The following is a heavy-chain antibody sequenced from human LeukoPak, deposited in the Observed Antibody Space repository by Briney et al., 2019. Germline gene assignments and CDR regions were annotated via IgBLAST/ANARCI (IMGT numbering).Heavy chain of an antibody. Sequence: SETLSLTCAVYGGSFSGYYWSWIRQPPGKGLEWIGEINHSGSTNYNPSLKSRVTISVDRSKNQFSLKLSSVTAADTAVYYCARDLYNDAFDIWGQGTMVTVSS. CDR1: GGSFSGYY. D-gene: IGHD1-14*01. V-gene: IGHV4-34*01. J-gene: IGHJ3*02. CDR3: ARDLYNDAFDI. CDR2: INHSGST.